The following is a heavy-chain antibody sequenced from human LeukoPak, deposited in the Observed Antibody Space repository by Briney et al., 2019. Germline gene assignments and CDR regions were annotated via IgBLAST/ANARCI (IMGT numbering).Heavy chain of an antibody. CDR3: ARTIQYYDILTGYYGPYGMDV. CDR1: GGSISSYY. V-gene: IGHV4-59*01. D-gene: IGHD3-9*01. J-gene: IGHJ6*02. CDR2: IYYSGRT. Sequence: SETLSLTCTVSGGSISSYYWSWIRQPPGKGLEWIGYIYYSGRTNYNPSLKSRVTISVDTSKNQFSLKLGSVTAADTAVYYCARTIQYYDILTGYYGPYGMDVWGQGTTVTVSS.